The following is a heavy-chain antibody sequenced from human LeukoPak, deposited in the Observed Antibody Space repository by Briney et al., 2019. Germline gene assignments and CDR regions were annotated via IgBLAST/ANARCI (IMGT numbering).Heavy chain of an antibody. CDR3: ARGRRDSSSSFNFDY. J-gene: IGHJ4*02. CDR2: MNPNSGNT. CDR1: GYTFTSYD. D-gene: IGHD6-13*01. V-gene: IGHV1-8*01. Sequence: ASVKVSCKASGYTFTSYDINWVRQATGQGLERMGWMNPNSGNTGYAQKFQGRVTMTRNTSISTAYMELSSLRSEDTAVYYCARGRRDSSSSFNFDYWGQGTLVTVSS.